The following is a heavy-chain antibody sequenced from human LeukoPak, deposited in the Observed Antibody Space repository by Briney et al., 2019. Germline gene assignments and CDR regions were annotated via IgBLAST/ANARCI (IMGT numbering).Heavy chain of an antibody. D-gene: IGHD5-24*01. Sequence: PSETLSLTCTVSGGSISSSGYYWGWIRQPPGKGLEWIGSIYYSGTTYYNPSLKSRVTISVDTSKNQFSLEVSSVTAADTAVYYCARRVEMATINRNFDYWGQGTLVTVSS. CDR3: ARRVEMATINRNFDY. V-gene: IGHV4-39*01. CDR1: GGSISSSGYY. J-gene: IGHJ4*02. CDR2: IYYSGTT.